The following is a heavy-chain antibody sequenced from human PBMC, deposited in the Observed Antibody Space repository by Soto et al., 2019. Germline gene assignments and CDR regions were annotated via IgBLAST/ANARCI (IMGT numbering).Heavy chain of an antibody. CDR1: GYTFTSYD. J-gene: IGHJ6*02. Sequence: QVQLVQSGAEVKKPGASVKVSCKASGYTFTSYDINWVRQATGQGLEGMGWMKPNRGNTGYAEKFHGRVTMTRNTSISTTDMELSSLRSEDTAVYYCAGRGYSSSWYYYYYYGMDVWGQGTKVTVSS. D-gene: IGHD6-13*01. CDR2: MKPNRGNT. CDR3: AGRGYSSSWYYYYYYGMDV. V-gene: IGHV1-8*01.